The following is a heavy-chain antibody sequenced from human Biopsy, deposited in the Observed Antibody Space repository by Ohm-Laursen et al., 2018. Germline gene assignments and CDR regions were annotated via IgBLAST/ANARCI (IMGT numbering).Heavy chain of an antibody. Sequence: GTLSLTCSLSGGSISGYYWNWIRQPPGKGLEWIGYMWISGTTDYNPSLQSRVSMSLELSTGQFSLKVDSVTAADTAVYYCARVVGAASGFDQWGQGTPVTVSS. CDR2: MWISGTT. V-gene: IGHV4-59*01. D-gene: IGHD1-26*01. CDR3: ARVVGAASGFDQ. CDR1: GGSISGYY. J-gene: IGHJ4*02.